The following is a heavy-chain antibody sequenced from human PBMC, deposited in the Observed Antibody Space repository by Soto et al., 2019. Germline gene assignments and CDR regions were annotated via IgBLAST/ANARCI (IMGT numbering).Heavy chain of an antibody. J-gene: IGHJ4*02. CDR3: ARARHCSSTSCYVNRPFDY. CDR1: GGSFSGYY. V-gene: IGHV4-34*01. D-gene: IGHD2-2*01. Sequence: QVQLQQWGAGLLKPSETLSLTCAVYGGSFSGYYWSWIRQPPGKGLEWIGEINHSGSTNYNPSLNSRVTISVDTSKNQFSLKLSSVTAADTAVYYCARARHCSSTSCYVNRPFDYWGQGTLVTVSS. CDR2: INHSGST.